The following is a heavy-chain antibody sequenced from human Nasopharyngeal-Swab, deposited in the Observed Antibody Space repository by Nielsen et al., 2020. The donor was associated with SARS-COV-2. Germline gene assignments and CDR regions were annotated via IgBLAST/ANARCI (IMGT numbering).Heavy chain of an antibody. V-gene: IGHV4-4*07. J-gene: IGHJ6*02. CDR2: IYISGST. D-gene: IGHD6-13*01. CDR1: GGYISTYY. Sequence: GSLRLSCTVSGGYISTYYWTWIRQPAGKGLEWIGRIYISGSTNYNPSLNSRLTMSVDTSKNQFSLKLSSVTAADTAVYYCARERGSSLGSYYYGMDVWGQGTTVTVSS. CDR3: ARERGSSLGSYYYGMDV.